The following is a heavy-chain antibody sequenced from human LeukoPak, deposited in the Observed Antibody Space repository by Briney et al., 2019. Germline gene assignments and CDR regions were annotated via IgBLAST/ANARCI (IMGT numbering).Heavy chain of an antibody. Sequence: GGSLRLSCAASGFTFSSYSMKWVRQAPGRGLEWVSYISSSSNTIYYADSVKGRFTISRDNAKNSLYLQMNSLRAEDTAVYYCTRVGHMTTVTPPDYWGQGTLVTVSS. V-gene: IGHV3-48*01. J-gene: IGHJ4*02. CDR2: ISSSSNTI. CDR3: TRVGHMTTVTPPDY. D-gene: IGHD4-17*01. CDR1: GFTFSSYS.